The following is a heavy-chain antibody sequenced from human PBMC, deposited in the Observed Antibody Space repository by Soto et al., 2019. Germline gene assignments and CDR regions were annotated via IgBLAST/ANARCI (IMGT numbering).Heavy chain of an antibody. CDR1: GFTFSSYS. J-gene: IGHJ4*02. D-gene: IGHD2-21*01. Sequence: EVQLVESGGGLVKPGGSLRLSCAASGFTFSSYSMNWVRQAPGKGLEWVSSISSSSSYIYYADSVKGRFTISRDNAKNSLYLQMNSLRAEDTAVYYCAREPAPWGDFEYWGQGTLVTVSS. V-gene: IGHV3-21*01. CDR2: ISSSSSYI. CDR3: AREPAPWGDFEY.